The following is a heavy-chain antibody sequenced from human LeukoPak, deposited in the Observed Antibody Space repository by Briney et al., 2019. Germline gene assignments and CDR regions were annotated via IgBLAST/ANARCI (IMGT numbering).Heavy chain of an antibody. CDR2: ISSSGSTI. CDR1: GFTFSSYE. V-gene: IGHV3-48*03. Sequence: GGSLRLSCAASGFTFSSYEMNWVRQAPGKGLEWVSYISSSGSTIYYADSVKGRFTISRDNAKNTLYLQMNSLRAEDTAVYYCAKASYYYDSSGYSYWGQGTLVTVSS. J-gene: IGHJ4*02. D-gene: IGHD3-22*01. CDR3: AKASYYYDSSGYSY.